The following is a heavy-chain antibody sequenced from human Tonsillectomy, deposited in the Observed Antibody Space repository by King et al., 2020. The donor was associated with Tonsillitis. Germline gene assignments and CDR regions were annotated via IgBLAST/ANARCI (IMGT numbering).Heavy chain of an antibody. J-gene: IGHJ6*02. D-gene: IGHD2-15*01. CDR3: AARYCSGGSCYSHYYYAMDV. Sequence: QLVQSGGGLVQPGRSLRLSCAASGITFDDYAMHWVRQAPGKGLEWVSGISWNSGSIGYADSVKGRFTISRDNAKNSLYLQMNSLRAEDTALYYCAARYCSGGSCYSHYYYAMDVWGQGTTVTVSS. CDR1: GITFDDYA. CDR2: ISWNSGSI. V-gene: IGHV3-9*01.